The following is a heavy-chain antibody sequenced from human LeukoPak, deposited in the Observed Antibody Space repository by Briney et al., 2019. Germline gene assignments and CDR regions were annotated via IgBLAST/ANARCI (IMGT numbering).Heavy chain of an antibody. CDR3: ARGGRRARYYFDY. V-gene: IGHV4-34*01. CDR1: GGSFSGYY. Sequence: SETLSLTCAVYGGSFSGYYWSWIRQPPGKGLEWIGEINHSGSTNYNPSLKSRVTISVDTSKNQFSLKLNPVTAADTAVYYCARGGRRARYYFDYWGQGTLVTVSS. CDR2: INHSGST. D-gene: IGHD6-6*01. J-gene: IGHJ4*02.